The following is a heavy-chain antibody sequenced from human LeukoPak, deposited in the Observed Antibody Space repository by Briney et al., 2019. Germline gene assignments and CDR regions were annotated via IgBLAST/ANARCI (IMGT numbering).Heavy chain of an antibody. CDR3: AGEASGGYFDY. CDR1: GYTFSSYY. V-gene: IGHV1-46*01. J-gene: IGHJ4*02. Sequence: GASVKVSCKASGYTFSSYYMHRVRQAPGQGLEWVGLINPTGDSTNYAQNFRGRVTMTRDTSTSTVYMDLNSLRSEDTAVYYCAGEASGGYFDYWGQGTLVTVSS. CDR2: INPTGDST. D-gene: IGHD4-23*01.